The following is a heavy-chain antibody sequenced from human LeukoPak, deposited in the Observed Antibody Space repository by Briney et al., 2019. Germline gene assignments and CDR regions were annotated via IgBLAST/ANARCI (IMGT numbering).Heavy chain of an antibody. V-gene: IGHV3-7*01. CDR2: IKPDGSEN. J-gene: IGHJ5*01. Sequence: PGGSLSLSCAASGFVFSASYMSWVRKAPGKGLEWVATIKPDGSENYHVDSVSGRFTISRDNTNDSLFLQMNSLRVDDTAVYYCVRGGTYWTVSWGQGTLVNVS. CDR3: VRGGTYWTVS. CDR1: GFVFSASY.